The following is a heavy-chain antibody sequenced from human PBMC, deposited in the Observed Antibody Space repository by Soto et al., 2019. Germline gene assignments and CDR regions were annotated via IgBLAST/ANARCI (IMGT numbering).Heavy chain of an antibody. CDR2: INHSGST. Sequence: QVQLQQWGAGLLKPSETLSLTCAVYGGSFSGYYWSWIRQPPGKGLEWIGEINHSGSTNYNPSLKSRVTISVDTSKNQFSLKLSSVTAADTAVYYCARHARAYSSRYPRNWFDPWGQGTLVTVSS. V-gene: IGHV4-34*01. D-gene: IGHD6-13*01. CDR1: GGSFSGYY. J-gene: IGHJ5*02. CDR3: ARHARAYSSRYPRNWFDP.